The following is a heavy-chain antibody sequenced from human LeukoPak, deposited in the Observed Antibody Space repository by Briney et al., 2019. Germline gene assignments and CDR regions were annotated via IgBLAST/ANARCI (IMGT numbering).Heavy chain of an antibody. J-gene: IGHJ5*02. V-gene: IGHV3-30*02. D-gene: IGHD1-26*01. Sequence: PGGSLRLSCAASGFTFSSYGMHWVRQSPGKGLEWVAFIRYDGSNKNYADSVKGRFTISRDNSKNTLYLQMNSLRAEDTAVYYCQLRPQVAATRGNWFDPWGQGTLVTVSS. CDR3: QLRPQVAATRGNWFDP. CDR2: IRYDGSNK. CDR1: GFTFSSYG.